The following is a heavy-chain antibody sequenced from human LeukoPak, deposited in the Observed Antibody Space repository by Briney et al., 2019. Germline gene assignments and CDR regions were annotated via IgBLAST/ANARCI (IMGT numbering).Heavy chain of an antibody. V-gene: IGHV3-7*01. CDR2: IKKDGSER. CDR3: TRDQGYCSGGRCYSVFDI. D-gene: IGHD2-15*01. Sequence: PGGSLRLSCAVSGFTFGRYWMGWVRQAPGRGREWGAHIKKDGSERYYADSVKGRFIMTRDNAKDAVYLQVNSLTAEDTAVYYCTRDQGYCSGGRCYSVFDIWGQGTMVTVSS. CDR1: GFTFGRYW. J-gene: IGHJ3*02.